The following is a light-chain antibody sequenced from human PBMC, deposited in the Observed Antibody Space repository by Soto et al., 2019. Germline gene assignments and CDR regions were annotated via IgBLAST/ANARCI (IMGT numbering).Light chain of an antibody. V-gene: IGLV1-40*01. CDR1: SXNIGAGYD. J-gene: IGLJ1*01. Sequence: QSVLTQPPSVSGAPGQRVTICCTGSSXNIGAGYDVHWYQQLPGTAPKLLIYGNSNRPSGVPDRFSGSKSGTSASLAITGLQAEDEADYYCQSYDSSLSGYVFGTGTKVTVL. CDR3: QSYDSSLSGYV. CDR2: GNS.